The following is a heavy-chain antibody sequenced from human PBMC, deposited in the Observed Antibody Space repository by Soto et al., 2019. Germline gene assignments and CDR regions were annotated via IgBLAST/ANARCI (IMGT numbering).Heavy chain of an antibody. J-gene: IGHJ6*02. CDR1: GYSFTSYW. D-gene: IGHD2-2*01. CDR3: ARLDIVVVPAAPGGYYYGMDV. Sequence: PGESLKISCKGSGYSFTSYWISWVRQMPGKGLEWMGRIDPSDSYTNYSPSFQGHVTISADKSISTAYLQWSSLKASDTAMYYCARLDIVVVPAAPGGYYYGMDVWDQGTTVTVSS. V-gene: IGHV5-10-1*01. CDR2: IDPSDSYT.